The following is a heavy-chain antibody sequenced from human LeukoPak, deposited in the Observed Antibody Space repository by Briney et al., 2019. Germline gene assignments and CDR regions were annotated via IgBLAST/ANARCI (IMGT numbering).Heavy chain of an antibody. V-gene: IGHV4-4*02. CDR1: GDAFSGGSASRIDW. D-gene: IGHD2-2*01. J-gene: IGHJ5*02. CDR2: IHRSGTA. CDR3: VAMPPFRFDP. Sequence: PSETLSLTCAFSGDAFSGGSASRIDWWSWVRQAPGKGLEWIAEIHRSGTARYSPSLKSRVTISVDTFNEQISLTMTPVSAADTATYYCVAMPPFRFDPGGQGTLVTVSA.